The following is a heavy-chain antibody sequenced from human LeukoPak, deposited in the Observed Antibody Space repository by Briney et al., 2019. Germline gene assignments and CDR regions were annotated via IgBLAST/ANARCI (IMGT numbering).Heavy chain of an antibody. V-gene: IGHV1-2*02. Sequence: ASVKVSRKASGYTFSAYYMHWVRQAPGQGLEWMGYINPNSGGTKYAQKSQGRVTLTRDTSISTAYMELSRLRSDDTAVYYCARVEGNTATLEDWGQGTLVTVSS. D-gene: IGHD5-18*01. CDR1: GYTFSAYY. CDR3: ARVEGNTATLED. J-gene: IGHJ4*02. CDR2: INPNSGGT.